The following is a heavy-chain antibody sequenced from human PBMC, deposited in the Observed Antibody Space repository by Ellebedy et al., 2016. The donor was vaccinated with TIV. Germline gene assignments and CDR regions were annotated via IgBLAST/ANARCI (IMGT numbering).Heavy chain of an antibody. Sequence: GESLKISCTAPGFTFSSYSMNWVRQAPGKGLEWVSDVTSSNTLRYADSVKGRFTLSRNNAKNSLYLQMNSLREDDTAVYYCAREGWEFGAAGRYVYYLDYWGQGTLVTVSS. CDR2: VTSSNTL. CDR1: GFTFSSYS. V-gene: IGHV3-48*02. D-gene: IGHD3-10*01. CDR3: AREGWEFGAAGRYVYYLDY. J-gene: IGHJ4*02.